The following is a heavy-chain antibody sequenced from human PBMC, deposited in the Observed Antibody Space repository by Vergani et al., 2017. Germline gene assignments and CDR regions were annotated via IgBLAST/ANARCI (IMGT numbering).Heavy chain of an antibody. CDR1: GGSFSTGGQS. Sequence: QVQLQESGPGLVKPSQTLSLTCTVSGGSFSTGGQSWTWLRQSAGKGLEWIGRIYTSGATNYNPSLRSRAIMSVVASKKQFSLKLTSVTAADTAVYYCARDCGEYDKDALDVWGQGTKVTVTS. CDR3: ARDCGEYDKDALDV. CDR2: IYTSGAT. D-gene: IGHD2-21*01. V-gene: IGHV4-61*02. J-gene: IGHJ3*01.